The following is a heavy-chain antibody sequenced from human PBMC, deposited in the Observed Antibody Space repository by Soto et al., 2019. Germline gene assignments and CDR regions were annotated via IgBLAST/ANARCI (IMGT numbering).Heavy chain of an antibody. Sequence: QTGGSLRLSCAASGFTVSSNSLTWVRQAPGKGLKWVSVLYPDGRAYFADSVKGRFTISTDNSKNSVYLQMNTLRAEDTAVYYCATGLGREYNDDRPYFHLDYWGQGTLVTVSS. D-gene: IGHD3-22*01. J-gene: IGHJ4*02. CDR3: ATGLGREYNDDRPYFHLDY. CDR2: LYPDGRA. CDR1: GFTVSSNS. V-gene: IGHV3-53*01.